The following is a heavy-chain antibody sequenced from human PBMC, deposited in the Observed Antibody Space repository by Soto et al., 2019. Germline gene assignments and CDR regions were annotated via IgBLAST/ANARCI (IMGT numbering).Heavy chain of an antibody. Sequence: GGSLRLSCAASGFTFSSYSMNWVRQAPGKGLEWVSSISSSSSYIYYADSVKGRFTISRDNAKNSLYLQMNSLRAEDTAVYYCASNNLGITMNVWGQGTLVTVSS. CDR3: ASNNLGITMNV. V-gene: IGHV3-21*01. CDR1: GFTFSSYS. D-gene: IGHD3-22*01. CDR2: ISSSSSYI. J-gene: IGHJ4*03.